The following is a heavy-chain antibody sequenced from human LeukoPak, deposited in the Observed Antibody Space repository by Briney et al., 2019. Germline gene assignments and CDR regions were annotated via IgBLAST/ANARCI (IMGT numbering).Heavy chain of an antibody. CDR2: FYASGST. D-gene: IGHD4/OR15-4a*01. V-gene: IGHV4-61*02. J-gene: IGHJ6*03. Sequence: SETLSLTCTVSGGSISSNNYYWSWIRQPAGKGLEWIGRFYASGSTNYNPSLKSRVTMSVDTSKNQFSLKLSSVTAADTAVYYCARDQVWWPLGSLSYYMDVWGKGTTVTVSS. CDR3: ARDQVWWPLGSLSYYMDV. CDR1: GGSISSNNYY.